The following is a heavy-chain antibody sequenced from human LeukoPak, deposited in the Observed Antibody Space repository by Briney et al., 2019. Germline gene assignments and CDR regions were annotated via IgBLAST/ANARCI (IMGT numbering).Heavy chain of an antibody. Sequence: SLRLSCAASGFTFTTYCMHWLRHAPRKGLGGVALIWHDGSSEYYAESVKGRFSISRDTSKNTVYLQMNSLRAEDTAMYHCARDRLSSSQNNYIDYWGQGTLVTVSS. CDR1: GFTFTTYC. D-gene: IGHD6-13*01. CDR2: IWHDGSSE. J-gene: IGHJ4*02. CDR3: ARDRLSSSQNNYIDY. V-gene: IGHV3-33*01.